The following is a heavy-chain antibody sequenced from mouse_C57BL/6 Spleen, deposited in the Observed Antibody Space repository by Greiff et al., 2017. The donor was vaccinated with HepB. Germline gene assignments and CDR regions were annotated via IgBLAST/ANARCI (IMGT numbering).Heavy chain of an antibody. V-gene: IGHV5-16*01. J-gene: IGHJ2*01. CDR1: GFTFSDYY. CDR3: ARDRVLRRAGHYFDY. CDR2: INYDGSST. D-gene: IGHD1-1*01. Sequence: EVHLVESEGGLVQPGSSMKLSCTASGFTFSDYYMAWVRQVPEKGLEWVANINYDGSSTYYLDSLKSRFIISRDNAKNILYLQMSSLKSEDTATYDCARDRVLRRAGHYFDYWGQGTTLTVSS.